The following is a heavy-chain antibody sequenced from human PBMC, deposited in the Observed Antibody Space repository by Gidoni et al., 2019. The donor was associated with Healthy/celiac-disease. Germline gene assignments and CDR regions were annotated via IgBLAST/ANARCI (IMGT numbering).Heavy chain of an antibody. CDR3: ARRGDEYCSGGSCYSGGHYYYYYGMDV. CDR1: GYSFTSYW. CDR2: IYPGDSDT. Sequence: EVQLVQSGAEVKKPGESLKISCKGSGYSFTSYWIGWVRQMPGKGLEWMGIIYPGDSDTRYSPSFQGQVTISADKSISTAYLQWSSLKASDTAMYYCARRGDEYCSGGSCYSGGHYYYYYGMDVWGQGTTVTVSS. D-gene: IGHD2-15*01. V-gene: IGHV5-51*01. J-gene: IGHJ6*02.